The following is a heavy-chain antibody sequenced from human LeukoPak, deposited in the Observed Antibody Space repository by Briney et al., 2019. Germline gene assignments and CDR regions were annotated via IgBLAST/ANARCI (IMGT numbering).Heavy chain of an antibody. CDR1: GYTFTSYG. CDR2: ISAYNGNT. J-gene: IGHJ6*02. D-gene: IGHD5-24*01. Sequence: ASVKVSCKASGYTFTSYGISWVRQAPGHGLEWMGWISAYNGNTNYAQKLQGRVTMTTDTSTSTAYMELRSLRSEDTAVCYCARARDKKYYYYGMDVWGQGTTVTVSS. CDR3: ARARDKKYYYYGMDV. V-gene: IGHV1-18*01.